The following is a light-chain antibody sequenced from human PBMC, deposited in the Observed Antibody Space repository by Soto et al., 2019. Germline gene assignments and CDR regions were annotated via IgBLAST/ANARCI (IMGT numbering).Light chain of an antibody. Sequence: EIVLTQSPGTLSLSPGERATLSCRASQSVSSNYLAWYQQKPGQAPRPLIYGASSRATGIPDRFSGSGAGTGFTLTISRLESEDFAVYYCQQYGSSPWTFGQGTKVDNK. CDR2: GAS. J-gene: IGKJ1*01. CDR1: QSVSSNY. V-gene: IGKV3-20*01. CDR3: QQYGSSPWT.